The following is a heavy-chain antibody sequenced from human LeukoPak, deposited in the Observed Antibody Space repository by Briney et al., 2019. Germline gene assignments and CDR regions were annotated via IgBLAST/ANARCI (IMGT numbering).Heavy chain of an antibody. CDR3: ALGQWPAVPFDY. V-gene: IGHV3-23*01. CDR2: ISGSGGST. CDR1: GFTFSSYA. Sequence: PGGSLRLYCAASGFTFSSYAMSWVRQAPGKGLEWVSAISGSGGSTYYADSVKGRFTISRDNSKNTLYLQMNTLRAEDTAVYYCALGQWPAVPFDYWGHGTLVTVSS. J-gene: IGHJ4*01. D-gene: IGHD6-19*01.